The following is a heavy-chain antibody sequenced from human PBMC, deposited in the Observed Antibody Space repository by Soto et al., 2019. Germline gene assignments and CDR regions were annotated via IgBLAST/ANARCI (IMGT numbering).Heavy chain of an antibody. CDR1: GAFISGYY. V-gene: IGHV4-4*07. D-gene: IGHD6-13*01. Sequence: SETLSLTCTVSGAFISGYYWSWIRQPAGKGLEWIGRIYTSGSTKYSPSLKSRATMSVDTSKKQFSLKLNSVTAADTAVYYCARESTVAGTDNWFDSWGQATLVTVSS. CDR2: IYTSGST. CDR3: ARESTVAGTDNWFDS. J-gene: IGHJ5*01.